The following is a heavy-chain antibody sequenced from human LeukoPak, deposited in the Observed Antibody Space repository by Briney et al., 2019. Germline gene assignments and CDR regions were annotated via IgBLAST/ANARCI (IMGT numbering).Heavy chain of an antibody. CDR1: GFTFSNYA. J-gene: IGHJ4*02. CDR3: ARHGGMVVIITLAS. CDR2: ISGGAGST. D-gene: IGHD3-22*01. V-gene: IGHV3-23*01. Sequence: QTGGSLRLSCGASGFTFSNYAMSWVRQAPGKGLEWVSAISGGAGSTYYTDSVKGRFTIPRDNSKSTLYLQMNNLRAEDAAVYYCARHGGMVVIITLASWGQGTLVTVSS.